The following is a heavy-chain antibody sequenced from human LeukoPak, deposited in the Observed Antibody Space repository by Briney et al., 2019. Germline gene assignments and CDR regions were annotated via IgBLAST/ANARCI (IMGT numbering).Heavy chain of an antibody. D-gene: IGHD6-19*01. V-gene: IGHV1-69*13. CDR3: ARASSGWYRILDY. J-gene: IGHJ4*02. CDR2: IIPIFGTA. CDR1: GGTFSSYA. Sequence: SVKVSCKASGGTFSSYAISWVRQAPGQGLEWMGGIIPIFGTANYAQKFQGRVTITADESTSTAYMELSSLRSEDMAVYYCARASSGWYRILDYWGQETLVTVSS.